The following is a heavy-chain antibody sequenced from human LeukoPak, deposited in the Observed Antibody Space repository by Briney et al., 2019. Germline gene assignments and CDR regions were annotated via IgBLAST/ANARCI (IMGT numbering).Heavy chain of an antibody. D-gene: IGHD7-27*01. CDR2: IYYSGST. CDR1: GGSISSGGYY. CDR3: ARNAYPDSNWGILDY. Sequence: SQTLSLTCTVSGGSISSGGYYWSWIRQHPGKGLEWIGYIYYSGSTYYNPSLKSRVSISVDTSNNQFSLKLNSVTAADTAVYYCARNAYPDSNWGILDYWGQGSLVTVSS. V-gene: IGHV4-31*03. J-gene: IGHJ4*02.